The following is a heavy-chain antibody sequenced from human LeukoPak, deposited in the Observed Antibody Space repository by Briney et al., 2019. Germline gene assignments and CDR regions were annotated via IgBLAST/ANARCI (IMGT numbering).Heavy chain of an antibody. CDR1: GGSISSYS. CDR3: AREGTGCYTGFDY. Sequence: PSETLSLTCTVSGGSISSYSWSWIRQPPGKGLEWIGCVYYSGSTNYNPSLKSRVTISVDTSKNHFSLKLTSLIAADTAVYYCAREGTGCYTGFDYWGQGTLVTVSS. CDR2: VYYSGST. J-gene: IGHJ4*02. D-gene: IGHD3/OR15-3a*01. V-gene: IGHV4-59*13.